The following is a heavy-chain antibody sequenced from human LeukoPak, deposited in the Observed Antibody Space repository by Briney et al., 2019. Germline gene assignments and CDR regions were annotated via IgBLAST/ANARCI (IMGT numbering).Heavy chain of an antibody. J-gene: IGHJ4*02. Sequence: PGGSLRLSCAASGFTFSSYSMNWVRQAPGKRPEWVANIKQDGSEEYYVDSVKGRFTISRDNAQNSLYLQMNSLRAEDTAVYYCARGKVVGANYFDYGGQGTRVTVSS. D-gene: IGHD1-26*01. CDR2: IKQDGSEE. CDR1: GFTFSSYS. CDR3: ARGKVVGANYFDY. V-gene: IGHV3-7*01.